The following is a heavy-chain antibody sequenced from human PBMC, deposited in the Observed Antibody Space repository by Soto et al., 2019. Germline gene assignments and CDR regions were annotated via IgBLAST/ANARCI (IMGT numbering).Heavy chain of an antibody. CDR1: GFTFSTYA. J-gene: IGHJ5*02. Sequence: GGSLRLSCAASGFTFSTYAMHWVRQAPGKGLEYVSAISSNGGSTYYANSVKGRFTISRDNSKNTLYLHMGSLRDEDMAVYYCARGGAIIPAAISWLDPWGQGTLVTVSS. CDR3: ARGGAIIPAAISWLDP. D-gene: IGHD2-2*01. CDR2: ISSNGGST. V-gene: IGHV3-64*01.